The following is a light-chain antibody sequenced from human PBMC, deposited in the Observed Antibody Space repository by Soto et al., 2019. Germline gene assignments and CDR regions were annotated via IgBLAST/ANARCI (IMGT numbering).Light chain of an antibody. Sequence: EILLTQSPGTLSLSAGERATLSCRASQSVSSSYLSWYQLKPGRAPRLLIYGASSRATGIPDRFSGSGSGTDFTLTISRLEPEDFAVYYCQQYGYSFRAFGQGTKVEL. V-gene: IGKV3-20*01. CDR3: QQYGYSFRA. CDR1: QSVSSSY. CDR2: GAS. J-gene: IGKJ1*01.